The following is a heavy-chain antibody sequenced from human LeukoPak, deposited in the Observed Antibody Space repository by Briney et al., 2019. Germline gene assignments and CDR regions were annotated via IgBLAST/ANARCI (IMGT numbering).Heavy chain of an antibody. CDR3: ARKASYGGIDY. Sequence: PSETLSLTCTVSGGSISSYFWSWLRQPPGKGLEWIGYIYSSGSSSYNPSLKSRVTASVDTSKNQFSLKLSSVTAADTAVYYCARKASYGGIDYWGQGTLVTVSS. V-gene: IGHV4-59*01. D-gene: IGHD4-23*01. J-gene: IGHJ4*02. CDR2: IYSSGSS. CDR1: GGSISSYF.